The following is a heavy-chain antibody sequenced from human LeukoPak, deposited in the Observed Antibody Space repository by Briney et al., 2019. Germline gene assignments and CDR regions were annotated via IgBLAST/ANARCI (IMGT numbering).Heavy chain of an antibody. CDR2: IYHSGSP. CDR1: GHSIGSGYF. V-gene: IGHV4-38-2*01. J-gene: IGHJ4*02. Sequence: SETLSLTCEDSGHSIGSGYFWGWIRQPPGKGLEWIGSIYHSGSPYYNPSLKSRVAISVDTSKNQFSLNLSSVTAADTAVYYCARTFGSSGYYRIDSWGQGALVTVSS. D-gene: IGHD3-22*01. CDR3: ARTFGSSGYYRIDS.